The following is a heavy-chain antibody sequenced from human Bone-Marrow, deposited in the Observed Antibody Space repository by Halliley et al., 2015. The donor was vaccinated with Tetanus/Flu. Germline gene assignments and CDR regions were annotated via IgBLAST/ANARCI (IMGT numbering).Heavy chain of an antibody. CDR1: GFTFTTAW. CDR2: IKSKSDGGTV. V-gene: IGHV3-15*06. CDR3: AIEDFICFYLGAFDV. J-gene: IGHJ3*01. Sequence: SLRLSCTASGFTFTTAWMNWVRQASGKGLEWVGRIKSKSDGGTVHHAASVKDRFTISRDDSQNTLYLEMNSLKTDDTAVYYCAIEDFICFYLGAFDVWGHGTMVTVSS. D-gene: IGHD1-26*01.